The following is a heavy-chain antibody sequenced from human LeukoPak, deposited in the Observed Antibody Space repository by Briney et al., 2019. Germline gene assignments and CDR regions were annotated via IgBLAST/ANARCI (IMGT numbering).Heavy chain of an antibody. D-gene: IGHD5-12*01. CDR1: GSTFSSYW. J-gene: IGHJ4*02. V-gene: IGHV3-7*01. CDR3: ARIVGAYSGYEFIFDY. Sequence: GGSLRLSCAASGSTFSSYWMSWVRQAPGKGLEWVANIKQDGSEKYYVDSVKGRFTISRDNAKNSLDLQMNSLRAEDTAVYYCARIVGAYSGYEFIFDYWGQGTLVTVSS. CDR2: IKQDGSEK.